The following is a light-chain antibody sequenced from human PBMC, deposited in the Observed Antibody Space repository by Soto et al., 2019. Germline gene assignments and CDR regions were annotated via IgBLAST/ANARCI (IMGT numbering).Light chain of an antibody. CDR1: RSVSSSY. Sequence: EIVLTQSPGTLSLSPGERATLSCRASRSVSSSYLAWYQQKPGQAPRLLIYGASSRASGTPDRFSGSGSGTDFTLTISRLEPEDFAVYYCQQYGSSPITFGPGTRLAIK. V-gene: IGKV3-20*01. CDR3: QQYGSSPIT. J-gene: IGKJ5*01. CDR2: GAS.